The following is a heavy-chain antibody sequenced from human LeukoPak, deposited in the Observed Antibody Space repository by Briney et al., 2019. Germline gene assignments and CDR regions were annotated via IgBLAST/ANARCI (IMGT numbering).Heavy chain of an antibody. Sequence: SETLSLTCTVSGDSISTYYWSWIRQPPGKGLEWIGYVYYSGSTNYNPSLKSRVSISIDTSKNQFSLRLTSVTAADTAVYYCARDGGCSPYYYGMDVWGQGTTVTVSS. D-gene: IGHD2-21*01. CDR3: ARDGGCSPYYYGMDV. V-gene: IGHV4-59*01. CDR2: VYYSGST. J-gene: IGHJ6*02. CDR1: GDSISTYY.